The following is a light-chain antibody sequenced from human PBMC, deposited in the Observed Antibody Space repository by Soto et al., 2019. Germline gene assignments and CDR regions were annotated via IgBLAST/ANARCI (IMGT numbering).Light chain of an antibody. CDR3: QSYVSRLSAWV. CDR1: NSNIGAGYD. V-gene: IGLV1-40*01. CDR2: GNS. J-gene: IGLJ3*02. Sequence: QSVLTQPPSVSGAPGQRVTISCTGYNSNIGAGYDVHWYQQPPGTAPKLLIYGNSNRPSGVPDRFSASDSGTSASLASTGLQAEDEPDYYRQSYVSRLSAWVFGGGTKVTVL.